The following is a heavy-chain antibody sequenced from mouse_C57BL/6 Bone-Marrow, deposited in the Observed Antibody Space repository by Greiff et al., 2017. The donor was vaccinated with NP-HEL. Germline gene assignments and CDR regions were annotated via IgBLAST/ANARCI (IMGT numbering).Heavy chain of an antibody. CDR3: ARSLRYAMDY. J-gene: IGHJ4*01. CDR2: ISSGGSYT. Sequence: EVKLQESGGDLVKPGGSLKLSCAASGFTFSSYGMSWVRQTPDKRLEWVATISSGGSYTYYPDSVKGRFTISRDNAKNTLYLQMSSLKSEDTAMYFCARSLRYAMDYRGQGTSVTVSS. CDR1: GFTFSSYG. V-gene: IGHV5-6*01. D-gene: IGHD1-1*01.